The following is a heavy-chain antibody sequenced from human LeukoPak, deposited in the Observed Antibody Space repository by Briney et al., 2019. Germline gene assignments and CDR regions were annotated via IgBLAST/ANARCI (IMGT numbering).Heavy chain of an antibody. Sequence: SVKVSCKASGGTFSSYAISWVRQAPGQGLEWMGGIIPIFGTANYAQKFQGRVTITTDESTSTAYMELSSLRSEDTAVYYCARGSPFNYYGSGSEGSSFDYWGQGTLVTVSP. V-gene: IGHV1-69*05. CDR1: GGTFSSYA. D-gene: IGHD3-10*01. CDR3: ARGSPFNYYGSGSEGSSFDY. J-gene: IGHJ4*02. CDR2: IIPIFGTA.